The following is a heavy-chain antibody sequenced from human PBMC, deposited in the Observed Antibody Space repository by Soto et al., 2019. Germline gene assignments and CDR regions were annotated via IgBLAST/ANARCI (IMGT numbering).Heavy chain of an antibody. J-gene: IGHJ4*02. CDR2: ISGSASAT. D-gene: IGHD3-3*01. CDR1: GLPVAGSY. V-gene: IGHV3-23*01. CDR3: AKGMANTVFGVDTLFDF. Sequence: GGSLRLSCVAAGLPVAGSYMAWVRQAPGKGLEWVSLISGSASATHYADSVKGRFTISRDNSKRTVYLQLNSLRAEDTAVYYCAKGMANTVFGVDTLFDFWGRGTLVTVSS.